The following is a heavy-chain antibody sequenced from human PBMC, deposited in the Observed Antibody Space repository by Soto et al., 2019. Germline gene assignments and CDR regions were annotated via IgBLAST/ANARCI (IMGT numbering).Heavy chain of an antibody. D-gene: IGHD2-2*01. CDR2: IKQDGSEK. CDR3: ARVPSSTSYYYYYMDV. CDR1: GFTFSSYW. J-gene: IGHJ6*03. Sequence: GGSLRLSCAASGFTFSSYWMSWVRQAPGKGLEWVANIKQDGSEKYYVDSVKGRFTISRDNAKNSLYLQMNSLRAEDTAVYYCARVPSSTSYYYYYMDVWGKGTTVTVSS. V-gene: IGHV3-7*01.